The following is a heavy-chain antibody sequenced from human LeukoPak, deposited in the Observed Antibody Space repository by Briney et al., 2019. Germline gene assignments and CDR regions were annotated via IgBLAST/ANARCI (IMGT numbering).Heavy chain of an antibody. V-gene: IGHV3-48*03. CDR3: AELGITMIGGV. J-gene: IGHJ6*03. D-gene: IGHD3-10*02. CDR2: ISSSGSTI. Sequence: PGGSLTLSCAASGFTCSSYEMNWALQAPGKGLEWGSYISSSGSTIYYADSVKGRFTISRDNAKNSLYLQMNSLRAEDTAVYYCAELGITMIGGVWGKETTVTISS. CDR1: GFTCSSYE.